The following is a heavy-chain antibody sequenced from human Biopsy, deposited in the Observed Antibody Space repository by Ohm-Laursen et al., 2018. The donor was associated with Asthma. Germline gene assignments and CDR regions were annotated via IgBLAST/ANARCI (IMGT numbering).Heavy chain of an antibody. D-gene: IGHD3-9*01. J-gene: IGHJ3*02. CDR3: ERTYYDFLTGQVNDVFAI. CDR1: GYTFINYA. Sequence: ASVTASCTASGYTFINYAIHWVRQAPGQRLEWMGWINAGNGNTKYSQKFPGRVTITRDTSASTSYMDLSSLRSEDTAVYYCERTYYDFLTGQVNDVFAIWGQGTMVTVSS. V-gene: IGHV1-3*01. CDR2: INAGNGNT.